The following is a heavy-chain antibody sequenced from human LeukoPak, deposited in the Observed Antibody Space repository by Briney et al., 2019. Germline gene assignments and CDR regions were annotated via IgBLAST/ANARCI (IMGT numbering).Heavy chain of an antibody. CDR2: INPNSGGT. CDR3: ARDRTVTVYYYYYMDV. Sequence: ASVKVSCKASGYTFTGYYMHWVRQAPGQGLEWMGWINPNSGGTNYAQKFQGRVTMTRDTSISTAYMELSRLRSGDTAVYYCARDRTVTVYYYYYMDVWGKGTTVTVSS. V-gene: IGHV1-2*02. D-gene: IGHD4-17*01. J-gene: IGHJ6*03. CDR1: GYTFTGYY.